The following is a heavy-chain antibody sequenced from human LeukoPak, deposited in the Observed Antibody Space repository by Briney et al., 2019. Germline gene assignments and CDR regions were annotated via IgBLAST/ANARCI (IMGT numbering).Heavy chain of an antibody. CDR2: ISAYNGNT. V-gene: IGHV1-18*01. CDR1: GYTLTSYG. Sequence: ASVKVSCKASGYTLTSYGISWVRQAPGQGLEWMGWISAYNGNTNYAQKLQGRVTMTTDTSTSTAYMELRSLRSDDTAVYYCAREAYYYDSSGYYYDPYYFDYWGQGTLVTVSS. CDR3: AREAYYYDSSGYYYDPYYFDY. J-gene: IGHJ4*02. D-gene: IGHD3-22*01.